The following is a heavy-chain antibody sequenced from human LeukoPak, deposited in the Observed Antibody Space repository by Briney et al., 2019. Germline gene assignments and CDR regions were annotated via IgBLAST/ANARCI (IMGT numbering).Heavy chain of an antibody. J-gene: IGHJ6*02. D-gene: IGHD1/OR15-1a*01. CDR1: GGSINSYY. CDR2: INHSGRT. Sequence: SETLSLTCTVSGGSINSYYWSWIRLPPGKGLEWIGEINHSGRTNYNPSLKRRVTMSVDTSKNQLSLQLRSVTAADTAVYYCARFGNNYYYAMDLWGQGTTVTVS. V-gene: IGHV4-34*01. CDR3: ARFGNNYYYAMDL.